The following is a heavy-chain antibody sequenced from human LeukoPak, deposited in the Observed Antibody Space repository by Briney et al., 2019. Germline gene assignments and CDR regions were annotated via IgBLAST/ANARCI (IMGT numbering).Heavy chain of an antibody. Sequence: GGSLRLSCAASVFSVGSNYMTWVRQAPEKGLEWVSLIYSGGSTYYADSVKGRFTISRDNSKNTLYLQMNSLRAEDTAVYYCARGPSGCHNTGGQGTLVTVSS. CDR2: IYSGGST. J-gene: IGHJ4*02. V-gene: IGHV3-66*01. D-gene: IGHD5-12*01. CDR3: ARGPSGCHNT. CDR1: VFSVGSNY.